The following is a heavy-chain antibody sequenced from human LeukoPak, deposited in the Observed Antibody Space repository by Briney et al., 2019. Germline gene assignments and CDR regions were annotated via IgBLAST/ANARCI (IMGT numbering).Heavy chain of an antibody. D-gene: IGHD2-21*01. J-gene: IGHJ1*01. V-gene: IGHV4-39*07. CDR2: IYHSGST. Sequence: SETLSLTCTVSGGSISSYYWGWIRQPPGKGLEWIGSIYHSGSTYYNPFLKSRVTISVDTSKNQFSLKLSSVTAADTAVYYCASGLYEVLFPYRGEYLHHWGQGTLVTVSS. CDR3: ASGLYEVLFPYRGEYLHH. CDR1: GGSISSYY.